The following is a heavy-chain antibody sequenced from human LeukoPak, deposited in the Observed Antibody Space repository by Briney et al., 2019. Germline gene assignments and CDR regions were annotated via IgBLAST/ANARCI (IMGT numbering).Heavy chain of an antibody. CDR1: GFTFRSYG. CDR2: IRYDGTNK. D-gene: IGHD3-10*01. V-gene: IGHV3-30*02. CDR3: AKDNYGRYDL. J-gene: IGHJ5*02. Sequence: PGGSLRLSCAASGFTFRSYGIHWVRQAPGKGLERVAIIRYDGTNKYYADSVKGRFTISRDNSKNTLFLQMNSLRAEDTATYFCAKDNYGRYDLWGPGTLVTVSS.